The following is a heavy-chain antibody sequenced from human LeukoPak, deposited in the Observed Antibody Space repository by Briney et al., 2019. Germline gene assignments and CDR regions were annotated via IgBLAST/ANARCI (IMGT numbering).Heavy chain of an antibody. Sequence: PGGSLRLSCAASGFTLSSYSMNWVRQAPGKGLEWVSSISSSSSYIYYADSVKGRFTISRDNAKNSLYLQMNSLRAEDTAVYYCARASGGSRHWFDPWGQGTLVTVSS. CDR1: GFTLSSYS. CDR2: ISSSSSYI. V-gene: IGHV3-21*01. D-gene: IGHD2-15*01. CDR3: ARASGGSRHWFDP. J-gene: IGHJ5*02.